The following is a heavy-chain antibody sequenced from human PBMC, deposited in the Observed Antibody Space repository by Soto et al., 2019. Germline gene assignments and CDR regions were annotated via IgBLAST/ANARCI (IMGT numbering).Heavy chain of an antibody. D-gene: IGHD3-10*01. CDR3: ARGFYYYYYGMDV. CDR1: GFTFSSYW. CDR2: INSDGSST. Sequence: GGSLRLSCAASGFTFSSYWMHWVRQAPGKGLVWVSRINSDGSSTSYADSVKGRFTTSRDNAKNTLYLQMNSLRAEDTAVYYCARGFYYYYYGMDVWGQGTTVTVSS. V-gene: IGHV3-74*01. J-gene: IGHJ6*02.